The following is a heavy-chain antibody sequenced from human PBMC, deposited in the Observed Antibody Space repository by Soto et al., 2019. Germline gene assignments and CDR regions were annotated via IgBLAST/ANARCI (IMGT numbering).Heavy chain of an antibody. V-gene: IGHV1-3*01. CDR2: INAGNGNT. CDR1: GYTFTSYA. Sequence: QVQLVQSGAEVKKPGASVKVSCKASGYTFTSYAMRWVRQAPGQRLEWMGWINAGNGNTKYSQKFQGRVTITRDTTASTAYMERSSLRSEDTAMYYCARSTGIAVWGDYWGQGTLVTVSS. D-gene: IGHD6-19*01. J-gene: IGHJ4*02. CDR3: ARSTGIAVWGDY.